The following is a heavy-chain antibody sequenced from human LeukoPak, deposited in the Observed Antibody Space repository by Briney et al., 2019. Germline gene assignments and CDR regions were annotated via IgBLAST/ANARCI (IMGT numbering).Heavy chain of an antibody. D-gene: IGHD2-2*01. V-gene: IGHV4-39*01. CDR2: IYYSGST. CDR3: ARRLRYCSSTSCQLIDY. CDR1: GGSISSSSYY. J-gene: IGHJ4*02. Sequence: PSETLSLTCTVSGGSISSSSYYWGWIRQPPGKGLEWIGSIYYSGSTYYNPSLKSRVTISVDTSKNQFFLKLSSVTAADTAVYYCARRLRYCSSTSCQLIDYWGQGTLVTVSS.